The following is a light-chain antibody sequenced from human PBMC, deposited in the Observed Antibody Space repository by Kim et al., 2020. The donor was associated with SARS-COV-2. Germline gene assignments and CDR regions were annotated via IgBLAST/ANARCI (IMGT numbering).Light chain of an antibody. Sequence: PGERATLSCRASQSISSRYLAWYQQKPGQAPRLLIYGASSRATGIPDRFSASGSGTDFTLTISRLEPEDFAVYYCQHYDRSVPITFGQGTRLEIK. CDR1: QSISSRY. J-gene: IGKJ5*01. CDR3: QHYDRSVPIT. CDR2: GAS. V-gene: IGKV3-20*01.